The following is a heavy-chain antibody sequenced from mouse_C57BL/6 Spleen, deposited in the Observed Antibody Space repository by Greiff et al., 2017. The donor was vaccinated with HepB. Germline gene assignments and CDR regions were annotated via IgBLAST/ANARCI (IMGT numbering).Heavy chain of an antibody. CDR2: INPSTGGT. V-gene: IGHV1-42*01. D-gene: IGHD2-2*01. Sequence: EVQVVESGPELVKPGASVKISCKASGYSFTGDYMNWVKQSPEKSLEWIGEINPSTGGTTYNQKLKAKATLTVDKSSSTAYMQLKSLTSEDSAVYYCARHGYALAYWGQGTLVTFSA. CDR3: ARHGYALAY. CDR1: GYSFTGDY. J-gene: IGHJ3*01.